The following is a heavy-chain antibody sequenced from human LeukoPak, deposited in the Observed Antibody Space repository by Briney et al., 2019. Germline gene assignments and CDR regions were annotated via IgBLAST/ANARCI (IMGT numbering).Heavy chain of an antibody. CDR3: ARDHYYYDSSGYYYYFDY. J-gene: IGHJ4*02. D-gene: IGHD3-22*01. CDR2: ISSSSSFI. Sequence: PGGSLRLSCAASGFTFSYYNMNWVRQAPGKGLEWVSSISSSSSFISYADSVKGRFTVSRDNAKNSLCLQMNSLRAEDTAVYYCARDHYYYDSSGYYYYFDYWGQGTLVTVSS. V-gene: IGHV3-21*01. CDR1: GFTFSYYN.